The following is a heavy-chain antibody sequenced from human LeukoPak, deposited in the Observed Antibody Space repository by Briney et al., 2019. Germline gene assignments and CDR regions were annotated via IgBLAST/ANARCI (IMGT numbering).Heavy chain of an antibody. CDR2: FYYSGST. D-gene: IGHD2-15*01. V-gene: IGHV4-61*01. CDR1: GGSVSSGSYY. Sequence: TSETLSLTCTVSGGSVSSGSYYWSWIRQPPGKGFEWIGYFYYSGSTNYNPSLKSRVTISVNTSKNQFSLKLSSVTAADTAVYYCASRHCSGGGCYFAGADPFDYWGQGTLVTVSS. CDR3: ASRHCSGGGCYFAGADPFDY. J-gene: IGHJ4*02.